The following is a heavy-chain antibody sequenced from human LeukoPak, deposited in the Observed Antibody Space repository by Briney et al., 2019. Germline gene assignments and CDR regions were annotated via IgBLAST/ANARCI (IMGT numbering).Heavy chain of an antibody. CDR2: ISGSGGST. CDR1: GFIFSNYG. CDR3: AKVPGSYYAASLFDY. J-gene: IGHJ4*02. D-gene: IGHD1-26*01. V-gene: IGHV3-23*01. Sequence: PGGSLRLSCAASGFIFSNYGMNWVRQAPGKGLEWVSAISGSGGSTYYADSVKGRFTISRDNSKNTLYLQMNSLRAEDTAVYYCAKVPGSYYAASLFDYWGQGTLVTVSS.